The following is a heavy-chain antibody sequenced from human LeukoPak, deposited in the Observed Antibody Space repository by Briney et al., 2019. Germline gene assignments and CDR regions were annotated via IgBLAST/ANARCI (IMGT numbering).Heavy chain of an antibody. J-gene: IGHJ4*02. CDR1: GYSISSGYY. CDR3: ARGNVDTAIDY. D-gene: IGHD5-18*01. Sequence: PSETLSLTCTVSGYSISSGYYWGWIRQPPGKGLEWIRSIYHSGSTYYNPSLKSRVTISVDTSKNQVSLKLSSVTAADTAVYYCARGNVDTAIDYWGQGTLVTVSS. CDR2: IYHSGST. V-gene: IGHV4-38-2*02.